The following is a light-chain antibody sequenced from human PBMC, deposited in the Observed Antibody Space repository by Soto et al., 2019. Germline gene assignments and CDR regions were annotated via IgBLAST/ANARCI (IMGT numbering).Light chain of an antibody. J-gene: IGLJ3*02. Sequence: NFMLTQPHSVSESPGKTVTISCTRSSGSIGSSYVQWYQQRPGSSPTTVIFEDNQRPTVVPVRFSGSIDSSSNSASLVISGLRTEDEADYYCQSYDTRNTLVFGGGTKVTVL. CDR2: EDN. V-gene: IGLV6-57*01. CDR3: QSYDTRNTLV. CDR1: SGSIGSSY.